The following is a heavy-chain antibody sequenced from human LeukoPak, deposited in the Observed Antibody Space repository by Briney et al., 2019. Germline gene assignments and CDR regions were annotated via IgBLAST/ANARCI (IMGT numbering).Heavy chain of an antibody. CDR1: GASISSYY. Sequence: PSETLSLTCTVSGASISSYYRSWIRQPAGKGLELIGRIDNRGSTNYNPSLKSRVTMSLDTSKNQFSLKLSSVTTADTAVYYCARGLIMGATNWSDPWGQGTLVTVSS. CDR2: IDNRGST. V-gene: IGHV4-4*07. CDR3: ARGLIMGATNWSDP. J-gene: IGHJ5*02. D-gene: IGHD1-26*01.